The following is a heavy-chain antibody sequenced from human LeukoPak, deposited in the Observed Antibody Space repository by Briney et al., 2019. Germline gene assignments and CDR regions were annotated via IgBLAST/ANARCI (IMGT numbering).Heavy chain of an antibody. CDR3: AREPRGHHYDSIGYYFDY. CDR1: GFTFSNYA. Sequence: GGSLRLSCAAPGFTFSNYAMSWVRQAPGKGLEWVSVISGSGDTTHYADSLKGRFTISRDNSKKTLYLQMNSVRAEDTAVYYCAREPRGHHYDSIGYYFDYWGQGTLVTVSS. CDR2: ISGSGDTT. D-gene: IGHD3-22*01. J-gene: IGHJ4*02. V-gene: IGHV3-23*01.